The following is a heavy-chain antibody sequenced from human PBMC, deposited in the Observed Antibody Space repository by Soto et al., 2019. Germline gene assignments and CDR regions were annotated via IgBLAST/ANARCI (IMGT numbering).Heavy chain of an antibody. CDR3: ARDARESRPEDYYDSSGYYPMAYFDY. CDR1: GGTFSSYT. Sequence: ASVKVSCKASGGTFSSYTISWVRQAPGQGLEWMGRIIPILGIANYAQEFQGRVTITADKSTSTAYMELSSLRSEDTAVYYCARDARESRPEDYYDSSGYYPMAYFDYWDQGTLVTVSS. J-gene: IGHJ4*02. CDR2: IIPILGIA. D-gene: IGHD3-22*01. V-gene: IGHV1-69*04.